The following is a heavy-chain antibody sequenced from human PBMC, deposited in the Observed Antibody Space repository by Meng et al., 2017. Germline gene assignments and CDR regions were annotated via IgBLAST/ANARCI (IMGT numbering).Heavy chain of an antibody. V-gene: IGHV1-24*01. CDR2: FDPEDGET. Sequence: ASVKVSCKVSGYTLTELSMHWVRQAPGKGLEWMGGFDPEDGETIYAQKFQGRVTMTEDTSTDTAYMELGSLRSEDTAVYYCATMVGGSYFYAFDIWGQGTMVTVSS. D-gene: IGHD1-26*01. CDR3: ATMVGGSYFYAFDI. CDR1: GYTLTELS. J-gene: IGHJ3*02.